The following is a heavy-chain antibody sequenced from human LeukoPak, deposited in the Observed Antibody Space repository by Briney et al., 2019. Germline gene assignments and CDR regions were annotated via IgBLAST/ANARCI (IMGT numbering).Heavy chain of an antibody. CDR2: IYSGGST. V-gene: IGHV3-53*01. J-gene: IGHJ3*02. CDR3: ARELYGDYNAFDI. Sequence: GGSLRLSCAASGFTVSSNYMSWVRQAPGKGLEWVSVIYSGGSTYYADSVKGRFTISRDNSKNTLYLQMNSLRAEDTAVYYCARELYGDYNAFDIWGQGTMVTVSS. CDR1: GFTVSSNY. D-gene: IGHD4-17*01.